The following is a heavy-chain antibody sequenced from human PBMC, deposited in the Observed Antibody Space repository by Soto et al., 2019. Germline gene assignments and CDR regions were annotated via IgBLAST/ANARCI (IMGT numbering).Heavy chain of an antibody. V-gene: IGHV1-18*01. J-gene: IGHJ3*02. CDR3: AKDLYYSSGRYFDHDAFDI. CDR2: ISTHNDRT. Sequence: VQLVQSGADVKKPGASVKVSCKASGYNFISYGISWVRQAPGQGLEWMGWISTHNDRTKYARRFQDRVTMTTETPTSTVYMELGSLRSDDTAVYYCAKDLYYSSGRYFDHDAFDIWGQGTVVTVSS. D-gene: IGHD6-19*01. CDR1: GYNFISYG.